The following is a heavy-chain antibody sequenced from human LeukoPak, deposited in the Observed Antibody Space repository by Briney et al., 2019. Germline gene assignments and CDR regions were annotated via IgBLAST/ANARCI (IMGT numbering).Heavy chain of an antibody. J-gene: IGHJ4*02. CDR1: GFSLSTSGVG. CDR2: IYWNDDK. CDR3: AHLGEYYCDSSGYLGFDY. V-gene: IGHV2-5*01. D-gene: IGHD3-22*01. Sequence: SGPTLVNPTQTLTLTCTFSGFSLSTSGVGVGWIRQPPGKALEWLALIYWNDDKRYSPSLKSRLTITKDTSKNQVVLTMTNMDPVDTATYYCAHLGEYYCDSSGYLGFDYWGQGTLVTVSS.